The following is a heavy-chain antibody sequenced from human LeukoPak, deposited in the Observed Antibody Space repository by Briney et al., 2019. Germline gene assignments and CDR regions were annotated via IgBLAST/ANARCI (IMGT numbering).Heavy chain of an antibody. CDR2: IFHSGST. D-gene: IGHD4-17*01. V-gene: IGHV4-34*12. CDR1: GGSFSAYY. CDR3: ARRNGDLDY. Sequence: SETLSLTCAVYGGSFSAYYWSWIRQPPGKGLEWIGEIFHSGSTNYNPSLKSRVTISVDTSKNQFSLKLSSVTAADMAVYYCARRNGDLDYWGQGTLVTVSS. J-gene: IGHJ4*02.